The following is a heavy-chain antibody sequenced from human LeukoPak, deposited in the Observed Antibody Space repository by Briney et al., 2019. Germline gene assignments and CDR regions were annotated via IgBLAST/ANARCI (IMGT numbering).Heavy chain of an antibody. CDR1: GLTFSNYW. CDR2: ISGSGGST. CDR3: ARPHYYDGSGYLDY. Sequence: GGSLRLSCAVSGLTFSNYWMHWVRQAPGKGLGWVSVISGSGGSTHYSDSVKGRFTISRDTSKNTLYLQLNSLRAEDTAVYYCARPHYYDGSGYLDYWGQGTLVTVSS. V-gene: IGHV3-23*01. J-gene: IGHJ4*02. D-gene: IGHD3-22*01.